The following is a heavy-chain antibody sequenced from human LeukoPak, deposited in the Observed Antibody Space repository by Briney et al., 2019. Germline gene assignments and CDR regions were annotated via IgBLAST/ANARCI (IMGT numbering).Heavy chain of an antibody. Sequence: SETLSLTCTVSGGSISSYYWSWIRQPPGKGLEWIGYIYYSGSTNYNPSLKSRVTISVDTSKNQFSLKLSSVTAADTAVYYCARGAGMAAAGNDAWGQGTLVTVSS. CDR3: ARGAGMAAAGNDA. CDR1: GGSISSYY. V-gene: IGHV4-59*08. D-gene: IGHD6-13*01. CDR2: IYYSGST. J-gene: IGHJ5*02.